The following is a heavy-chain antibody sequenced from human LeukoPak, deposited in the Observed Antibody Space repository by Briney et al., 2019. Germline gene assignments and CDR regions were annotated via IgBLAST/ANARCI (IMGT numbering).Heavy chain of an antibody. CDR1: GGTFSSYA. J-gene: IGHJ5*02. CDR3: ARDHRYYYDSSGYYDYNWFDP. Sequence: SVKVSCKASGGTFSSYAISWLRQAPGQGLEWMARIIPIFGTANYAQKFQGRVTITTDESTSTAYMELSSLRSEDTAVYYCARDHRYYYDSSGYYDYNWFDPWGQGTLVTVSS. CDR2: IIPIFGTA. D-gene: IGHD3-22*01. V-gene: IGHV1-69*05.